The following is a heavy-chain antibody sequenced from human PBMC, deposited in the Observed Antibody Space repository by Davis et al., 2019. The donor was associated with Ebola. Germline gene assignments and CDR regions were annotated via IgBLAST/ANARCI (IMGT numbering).Heavy chain of an antibody. J-gene: IGHJ4*02. Sequence: SETLSLTCTVSGVSISSRDYYWGWIRQSPGKGLEWIGSFYYGVATYYNPALKSRVTMSIGASNKRFSLQLTSVTAADTAVYYCARGPNVYYDPSGNRLDNWGQGTLVSVSS. V-gene: IGHV4-39*07. CDR1: GVSISSRDYY. D-gene: IGHD3-22*01. CDR3: ARGPNVYYDPSGNRLDN. CDR2: FYYGVAT.